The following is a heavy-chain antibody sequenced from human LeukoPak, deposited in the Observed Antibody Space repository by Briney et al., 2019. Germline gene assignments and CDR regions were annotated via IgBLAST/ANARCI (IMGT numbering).Heavy chain of an antibody. V-gene: IGHV3-13*01. CDR1: GFTFSSYD. CDR2: IGSAGDT. CDR3: ARQRGSGCLDY. Sequence: GGSLRLSCAASGFTFSSYDMHWVRQATGKGLEWVSAIGSAGDTYYQGSVKGRFTISRQNAENSLYLQMNSLRAEDTAVYYCARQRGSGCLDYWGQGTLVTVSS. D-gene: IGHD6-19*01. J-gene: IGHJ4*02.